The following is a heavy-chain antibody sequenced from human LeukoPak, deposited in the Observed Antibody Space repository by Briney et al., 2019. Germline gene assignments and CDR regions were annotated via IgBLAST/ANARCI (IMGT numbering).Heavy chain of an antibody. Sequence: PSETLSLTCTVSGGSISSYYWSWIRQPPGKGLEWIGYIYYSGSTNYHPSLKSRVTISVDTSKNQFSLKLSSVTAADTAVYYCARQDYGDYDYYFDYWGQGTLVTVSS. D-gene: IGHD4-17*01. CDR2: IYYSGST. CDR3: ARQDYGDYDYYFDY. V-gene: IGHV4-59*01. CDR1: GGSISSYY. J-gene: IGHJ4*02.